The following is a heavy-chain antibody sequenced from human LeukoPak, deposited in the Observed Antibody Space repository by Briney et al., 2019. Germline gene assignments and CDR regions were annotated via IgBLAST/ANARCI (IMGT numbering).Heavy chain of an antibody. Sequence: AGGSLRLSCAASGFTFSSYSMNWVRQAPGKGLEWVSSISSRSGYTYDADSVKGRFTISRDNAKNSLYLQMNSLRAEDTAVYYCAGVVPDTPYYYYGMDVWGQGITVTVSS. J-gene: IGHJ6*02. CDR1: GFTFSSYS. V-gene: IGHV3-21*01. D-gene: IGHD2-15*01. CDR2: ISSRSGYT. CDR3: AGVVPDTPYYYYGMDV.